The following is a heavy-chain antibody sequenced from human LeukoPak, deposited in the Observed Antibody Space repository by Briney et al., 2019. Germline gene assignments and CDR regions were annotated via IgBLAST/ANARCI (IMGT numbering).Heavy chain of an antibody. V-gene: IGHV4-38-2*02. CDR2: IFRIGST. CDR3: ARVIDVAAAGYFDS. D-gene: IGHD6-13*01. J-gene: IGHJ4*02. CDR1: GFSITTGYY. Sequence: ETLSLTCSVSGFSITTGYYRAWIRQPPGKGLEWIGTIFRIGSTYYNPSLKSRVTISVDTSRNHFSLKLSSVTAADTALYYCARVIDVAAAGYFDSWGQGTQVTVSS.